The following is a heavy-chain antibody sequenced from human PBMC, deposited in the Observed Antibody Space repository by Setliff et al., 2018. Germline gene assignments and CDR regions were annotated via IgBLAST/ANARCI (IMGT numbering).Heavy chain of an antibody. CDR1: GFSFTNYW. D-gene: IGHD3-10*01. J-gene: IGHJ3*02. V-gene: IGHV5-51*01. CDR2: IYPGDSDT. CDR3: ARPIGGNYYGAFEN. Sequence: ESLKISCQTSGFSFTNYWVAWVRQTPGKGLEWMGIIYPGDSDTRYSPSFEGHLTISADKSISTNYVQWSSLKASDTAMYYCARPIGGNYYGAFENWGQGTMVTVSS.